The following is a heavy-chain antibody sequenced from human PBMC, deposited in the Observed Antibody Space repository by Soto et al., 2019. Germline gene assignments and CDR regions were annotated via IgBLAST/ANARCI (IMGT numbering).Heavy chain of an antibody. Sequence: EVQLVQSGAEVKKPGESLNISCKGSGYDFSTYWIGWVRQMPGKGLEWMGIIYPDDSDIRQSPSFQGQVTISADKSISTAYLQWSSLKASDTAMYYCATSTGYSTSYNDGLDIWGQGTMVTVSS. CDR3: ATSTGYSTSYNDGLDI. V-gene: IGHV5-51*03. CDR2: IYPDDSDI. CDR1: GYDFSTYW. D-gene: IGHD1-26*01. J-gene: IGHJ3*02.